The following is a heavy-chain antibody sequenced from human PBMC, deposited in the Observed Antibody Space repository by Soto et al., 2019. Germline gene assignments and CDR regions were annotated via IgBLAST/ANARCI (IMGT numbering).Heavy chain of an antibody. CDR2: INPNSGGT. Sequence: APVKVSCKASGYTFTGYYMHWVRQAPGQGLEWMGWINPNSGGTNYAQKFQGRVTMTRDTSISTVYMELRTLRSDDTAVYYCAREGMYHYETSDYYPSTYGLDVWGQGTAVTVSS. J-gene: IGHJ6*02. CDR3: AREGMYHYETSDYYPSTYGLDV. V-gene: IGHV1-2*02. CDR1: GYTFTGYY. D-gene: IGHD3-22*01.